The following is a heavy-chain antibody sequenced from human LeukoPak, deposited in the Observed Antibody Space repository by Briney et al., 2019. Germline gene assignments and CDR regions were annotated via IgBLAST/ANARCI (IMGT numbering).Heavy chain of an antibody. D-gene: IGHD2-21*02. Sequence: GGSLRLSCAASGFTFSGYSMNWVRQAPGKGLEWVSSISSSSSSYVYYADSVKGRFTISRDNAKNSLYLQMNTLRAEDTAVYYCAKGVKHIVVVTAQHYFDCWGQGTLVTVSS. CDR3: AKGVKHIVVVTAQHYFDC. J-gene: IGHJ4*02. CDR2: ISSSSSSYV. V-gene: IGHV3-21*01. CDR1: GFTFSGYS.